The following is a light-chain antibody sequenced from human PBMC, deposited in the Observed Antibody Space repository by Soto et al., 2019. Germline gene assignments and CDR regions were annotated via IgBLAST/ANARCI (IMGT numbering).Light chain of an antibody. J-gene: IGKJ1*01. CDR2: LGS. V-gene: IGKV2-28*01. CDR1: QGVLSSNGYNY. Sequence: DIVMTQSPLSLPVTPGEPASISFMCTQGVLSSNGYNYVDWYLQKPGQSPQLLIYLGSNRASGVPDRFSGSGSGTDFTLRITRVEAEDVGVYHCMQALQAPPTFGQGTKVDIK. CDR3: MQALQAPPT.